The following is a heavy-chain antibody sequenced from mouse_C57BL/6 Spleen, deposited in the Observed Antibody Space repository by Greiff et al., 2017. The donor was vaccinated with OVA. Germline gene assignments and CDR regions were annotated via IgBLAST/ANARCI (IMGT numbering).Heavy chain of an antibody. Sequence: EVQLQQSGPELVKPGASVKIPCKASGYTFTDYNMDWVKQSHGKSLEWIGDINPNNGGTIYNQKFKGKATLTVDKSSSTAYMELRSLTSEDTAVYYGARLTYYGSSPWFAYWGQGTLVTVSA. V-gene: IGHV1-18*01. CDR1: GYTFTDYN. J-gene: IGHJ3*01. CDR2: INPNNGGT. D-gene: IGHD1-1*01. CDR3: ARLTYYGSSPWFAY.